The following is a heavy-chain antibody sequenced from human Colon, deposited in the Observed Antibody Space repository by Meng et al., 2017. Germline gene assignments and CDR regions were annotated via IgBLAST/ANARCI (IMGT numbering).Heavy chain of an antibody. CDR2: IFHAGNT. CDR3: ARDFHSTMTVFDS. V-gene: IGHV4-4*02. J-gene: IGHJ4*02. CDR1: GGSITNDNW. D-gene: IGHD3-22*01. Sequence: QVQIQESGPGLWKPSGTLSLTCAVSGGSITNDNWGSWVRQPPGKGLEWIGEIFHAGNTNYNPSLKSRVTMSLDKSKNQFSLTLTSVTAADTAVYYCARDFHSTMTVFDSWGQGTLVTVSS.